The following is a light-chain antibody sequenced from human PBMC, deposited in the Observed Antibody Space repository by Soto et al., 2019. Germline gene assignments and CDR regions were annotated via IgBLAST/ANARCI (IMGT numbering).Light chain of an antibody. Sequence: QSALTQPASVSGSPGQSITISCTGTSNDIGYYNYVSWYQHHPAKAPKLLIYEVRNRPSGISNRFSGSKSGNTASLTISGLQAEDEADYYCSSYTTTSSVVFGGGTQLTVL. V-gene: IGLV2-14*01. CDR3: SSYTTTSSVV. CDR1: SNDIGYYNY. J-gene: IGLJ2*01. CDR2: EVR.